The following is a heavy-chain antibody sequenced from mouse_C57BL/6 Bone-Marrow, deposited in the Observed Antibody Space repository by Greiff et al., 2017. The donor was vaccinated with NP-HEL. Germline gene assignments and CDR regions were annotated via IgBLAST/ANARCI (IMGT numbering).Heavy chain of an antibody. D-gene: IGHD1-1*01. J-gene: IGHJ2*01. CDR2: IDPSDSYT. Sequence: QVQLQQPGAELVMPGASVKLSCKASGYTFTSYWMHWVKQRPGQGLEWIGEIDPSDSYTNYNQKFKGKSTLTVDKSSSTAYMQLSSLTSEDSAVYYCARDYYGSPYYFDYWGQGTTRTVSS. V-gene: IGHV1-69*01. CDR3: ARDYYGSPYYFDY. CDR1: GYTFTSYW.